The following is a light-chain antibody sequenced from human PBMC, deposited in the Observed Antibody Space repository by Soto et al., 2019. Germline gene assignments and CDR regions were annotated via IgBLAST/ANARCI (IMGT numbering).Light chain of an antibody. Sequence: QSALTQPPSASGSPGQSVTISCTGTSSDVGAYDYVSWYQQHPGKAPKLMIYEINKRPSGVPDRFSGSKSGNTASLTVSGLQAEDEGDYYCSSFANSNNCPYVFGTGTKVTVL. CDR1: SSDVGAYDY. CDR2: EIN. J-gene: IGLJ1*01. V-gene: IGLV2-8*01. CDR3: SSFANSNNCPYV.